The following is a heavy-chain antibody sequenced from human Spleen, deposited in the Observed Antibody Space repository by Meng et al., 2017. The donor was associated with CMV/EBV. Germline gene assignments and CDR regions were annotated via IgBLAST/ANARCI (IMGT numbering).Heavy chain of an antibody. CDR1: GFPFRNTW. Sequence: RLSCAASGFPFRNTWMHWVRHAPGEGPVWVSCINSDGSSTSYADSVKGRFTVSRDNTKNTLYLQMNSLRAEDTAVYYCARGSALNDHWGQGTLVTVSS. J-gene: IGHJ4*02. D-gene: IGHD4/OR15-4a*01. CDR2: INSDGSST. V-gene: IGHV3-74*01. CDR3: ARGSALNDH.